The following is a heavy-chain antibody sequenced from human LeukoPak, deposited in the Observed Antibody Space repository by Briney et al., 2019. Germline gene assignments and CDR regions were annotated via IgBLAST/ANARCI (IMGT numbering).Heavy chain of an antibody. D-gene: IGHD2-15*01. Sequence: GGTLRLSCAASGFTFSSYWMHWVRQAPGKGLVWVSRINSDGSSTSYADSVKGRFTISRDNAKNTLYLQMNSLRAEDTAVYYCARDFLRRDGGFFWMDWGQGTLVTVSS. J-gene: IGHJ4*02. CDR3: ARDFLRRDGGFFWMD. CDR1: GFTFSSYW. V-gene: IGHV3-74*01. CDR2: INSDGSST.